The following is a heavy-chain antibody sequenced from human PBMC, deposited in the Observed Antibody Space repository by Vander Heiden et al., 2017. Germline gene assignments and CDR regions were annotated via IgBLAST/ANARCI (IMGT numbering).Heavy chain of an antibody. Sequence: QVQLQESGPGLVKPSETLSLTCIVSGGSISNKNYYWGWVRQPPGKGLEWIGNIYDSENTYYNPSLKSRVTMSVDTSKNHFSLNLSSVTAADTAVYYCARSSVWFGDLSTLDPWGQGTLVTVSS. V-gene: IGHV4-39*02. CDR1: GGSISNKNYY. CDR2: IYDSENT. D-gene: IGHD3-10*01. J-gene: IGHJ5*02. CDR3: ARSSVWFGDLSTLDP.